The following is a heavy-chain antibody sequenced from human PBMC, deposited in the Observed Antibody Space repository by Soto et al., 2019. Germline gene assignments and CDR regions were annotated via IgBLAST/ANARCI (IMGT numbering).Heavy chain of an antibody. CDR3: ARVGISSSDAFDI. CDR2: IYYTGNT. V-gene: IGHV4-31*03. D-gene: IGHD6-6*01. CDR1: GGSISSGGYY. J-gene: IGHJ3*02. Sequence: LSLTCTVSGGSISSGGYYWSWIRQHPEKGLEWIGYIYYTGNTYYNASLKSRVTISVDTSNNQFSLKLSSVTAADTAVYYCARVGISSSDAFDIWGQGTTVTVSS.